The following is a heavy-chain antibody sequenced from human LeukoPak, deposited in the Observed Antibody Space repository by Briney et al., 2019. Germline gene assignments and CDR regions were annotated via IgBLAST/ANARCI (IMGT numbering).Heavy chain of an antibody. J-gene: IGHJ3*01. CDR2: INHSGST. V-gene: IGHV4-34*01. Sequence: SETLSLTCAVYGGSFSGYYWSWIRQPPGKGLEWIGEINHSGSTNYNPSLKSRVTISVDTSKNQFSLKLSSVTAADTAVYYCARRRYSSGWYVWGQGTMVTVSS. CDR1: GGSFSGYY. CDR3: ARRRYSSGWYV. D-gene: IGHD6-19*01.